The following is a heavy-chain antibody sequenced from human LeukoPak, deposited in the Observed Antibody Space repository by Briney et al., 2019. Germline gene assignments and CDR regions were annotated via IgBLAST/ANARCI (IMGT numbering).Heavy chain of an antibody. CDR1: GYTFTSYG. D-gene: IGHD4-11*01. CDR3: ARGGLQFNWFDP. Sequence: ASVKVSCKASGYTFTSYGISWVRQAPGQGLEWMGRIIPILGIANYAQKFQGRVTITADKSTSTAYMELSSLRSEDTAVYYCARGGLQFNWFDPWGQGTLVTVSS. V-gene: IGHV1-69*04. CDR2: IIPILGIA. J-gene: IGHJ5*02.